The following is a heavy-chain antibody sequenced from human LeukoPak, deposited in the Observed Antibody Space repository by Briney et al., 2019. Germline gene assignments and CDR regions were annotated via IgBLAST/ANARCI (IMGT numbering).Heavy chain of an antibody. CDR2: INHSGST. CDR3: ARDGYSSSSYYSDY. D-gene: IGHD6-13*01. Sequence: SETLSLTCAVYGGSFSGYYWSWIRQPPGKGLEWIGEINHSGSTNYNPSLKSRVTISVDTSKNQFSLKLSSVTAADTAVYYCARDGYSSSSYYSDYWGQGTLVTVSS. V-gene: IGHV4-34*01. J-gene: IGHJ4*02. CDR1: GGSFSGYY.